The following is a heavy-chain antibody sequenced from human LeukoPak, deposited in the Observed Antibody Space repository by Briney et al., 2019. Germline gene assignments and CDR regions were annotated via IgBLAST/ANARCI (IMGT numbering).Heavy chain of an antibody. D-gene: IGHD3-16*01. J-gene: IGHJ4*02. CDR1: GFSFSSYE. CDR2: IRSSGSTK. Sequence: GGSLRLSCAASGFSFSSYEMNWVRQAPGKGLEWVSYIRSSGSTKYYADFVKGRFTISRDDAKNSLYLQMNSLRAEDTAVYYCARGGYSFDYWGQGTLVTVSS. V-gene: IGHV3-48*03. CDR3: ARGGYSFDY.